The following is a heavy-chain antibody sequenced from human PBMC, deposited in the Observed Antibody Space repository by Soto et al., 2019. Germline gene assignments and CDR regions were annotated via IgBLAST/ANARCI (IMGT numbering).Heavy chain of an antibody. CDR3: ARDPQSEVAAHFDY. CDR1: GFTFSSYA. CDR2: ISYDGSNK. V-gene: IGHV3-30-3*01. D-gene: IGHD6-6*01. Sequence: PGGSLRLSCAASGFTFSSYAMHWVRQAPGKGLEWVAVISYDGSNKYYADSVKGRFTISRDNSKNTLYLQMNSLRAEDTAVYYCARDPQSEVAAHFDYWGQGTLVTVSS. J-gene: IGHJ4*02.